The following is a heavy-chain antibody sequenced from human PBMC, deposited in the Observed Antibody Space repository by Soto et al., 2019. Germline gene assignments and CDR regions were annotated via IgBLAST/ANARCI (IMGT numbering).Heavy chain of an antibody. CDR1: GFTFSSYA. CDR3: ARDKIINDFWSGSGTNWFDP. D-gene: IGHD3-3*01. V-gene: IGHV3-30-3*01. CDR2: ISYDGSNK. J-gene: IGHJ5*02. Sequence: GGSLRLSCAASGFTFSSYAMHWVRQAPGKGLEWVAVISYDGSNKYYADSVKGRFTISRDNSKNTLYLQMNSLRAEDTAVYYCARDKIINDFWSGSGTNWFDPWGQGTLVTVSS.